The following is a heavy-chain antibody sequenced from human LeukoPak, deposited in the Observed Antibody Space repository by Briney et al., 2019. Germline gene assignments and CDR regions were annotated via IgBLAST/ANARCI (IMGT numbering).Heavy chain of an antibody. CDR2: IKQDGSEK. Sequence: PGGSLRLSCAASGFTFSSYWMSWVRQAPGKGLEWVANIKQDGSEKYYVDSVKGRFTISRDNAKNSLYLQMSSLRAEDTAVYYCARVGDSSGYYYPGDFDYWGQGTLVTVSS. J-gene: IGHJ4*02. CDR1: GFTFSSYW. V-gene: IGHV3-7*01. D-gene: IGHD3-22*01. CDR3: ARVGDSSGYYYPGDFDY.